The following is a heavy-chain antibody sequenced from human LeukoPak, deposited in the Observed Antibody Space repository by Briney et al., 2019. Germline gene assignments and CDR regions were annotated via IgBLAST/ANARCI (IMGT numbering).Heavy chain of an antibody. Sequence: PSETLSLTCTVSGGSISSDNYYWGWIRQSPGKGLEWIGSIYYSGSTYYNPSLKSRVTISVDTSKNQFSLKLTSVTAADTAMYYCARQKGIVGSFDIWGQGTMVTVSS. V-gene: IGHV4-39*07. CDR3: ARQKGIVGSFDI. J-gene: IGHJ3*02. D-gene: IGHD2-15*01. CDR1: GGSISSDNYY. CDR2: IYYSGST.